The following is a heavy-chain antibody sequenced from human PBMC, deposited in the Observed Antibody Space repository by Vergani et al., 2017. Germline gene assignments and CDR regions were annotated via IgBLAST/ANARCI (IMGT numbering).Heavy chain of an antibody. D-gene: IGHD6-13*01. CDR2: ISGSGGST. J-gene: IGHJ6*02. Sequence: EVQLVESGGGLVKPGGSLRLSCAASGFTFSSYAMSWVRQAPGKGLEWVSAISGSGGSTYYADSVKGRFTISRDNSKNTLYLQMNSLRAEDTAVYYCAKDISAAGTRYYYYGMDVWGQGTTVTVSS. CDR3: AKDISAAGTRYYYYGMDV. V-gene: IGHV3-23*04. CDR1: GFTFSSYA.